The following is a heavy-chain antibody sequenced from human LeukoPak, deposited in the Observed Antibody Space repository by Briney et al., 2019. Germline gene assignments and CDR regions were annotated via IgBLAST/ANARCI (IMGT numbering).Heavy chain of an antibody. Sequence: GGSLRLSCAASGFTFNNYWMNWVRQPPGKGLEWVANIKQDGSEEYYVDSVKGRFTISRDNSKNTLYLQMNSLRAEDTAVYYCARARDNYDSSGYSALDYWGQGTLVTVSS. CDR1: GFTFNNYW. D-gene: IGHD3-22*01. CDR3: ARARDNYDSSGYSALDY. V-gene: IGHV3-7*02. J-gene: IGHJ4*02. CDR2: IKQDGSEE.